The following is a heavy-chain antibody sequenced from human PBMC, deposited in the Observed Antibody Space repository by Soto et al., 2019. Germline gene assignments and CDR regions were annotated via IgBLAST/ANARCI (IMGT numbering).Heavy chain of an antibody. CDR2: IIPIFGTA. CDR1: GGTFSSYA. J-gene: IGHJ4*02. Sequence: QVRLVQSGAEVKKPGSSVKVSCKASGGTFSSYAISWARQAPGQGLEWMGGIIPIFGTANYAQNFQGRVTITADEFIYTAYMELSSLRSEDTAVYYCARGDSSSWIFDYWGQGTLVIVSS. V-gene: IGHV1-69*01. D-gene: IGHD6-13*01. CDR3: ARGDSSSWIFDY.